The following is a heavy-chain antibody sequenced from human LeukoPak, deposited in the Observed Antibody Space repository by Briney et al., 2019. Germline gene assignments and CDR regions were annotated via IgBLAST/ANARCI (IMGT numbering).Heavy chain of an antibody. D-gene: IGHD3-10*01. CDR1: GYTLTTHG. CDR2: INPNSGGT. CDR3: ARVGSGRPY. Sequence: ASVKVSCKASGYTLTTHGISWVRPAPGQGLEWMGWINPNSGGTNYAQKFQGRVTMTRDTSISTAYMEVNGLISDDTDVYFCARVGSGRPYWGQGTLVTVSS. J-gene: IGHJ4*02. V-gene: IGHV1-2*02.